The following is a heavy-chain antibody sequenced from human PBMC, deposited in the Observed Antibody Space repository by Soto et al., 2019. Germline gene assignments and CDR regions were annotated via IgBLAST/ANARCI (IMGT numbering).Heavy chain of an antibody. CDR2: ISGSGGST. Sequence: GGSLRLSCAASGFTFSSYAMSWVRQAPGKGLEWVSAISGSGGSTYYADSVKGRFTISRDNSKNTLYLQMNSLRAEDTAVYYCAKGPGVGLVLAGSKFDYWGQGTLVTVSS. D-gene: IGHD6-19*01. J-gene: IGHJ4*02. CDR3: AKGPGVGLVLAGSKFDY. CDR1: GFTFSSYA. V-gene: IGHV3-23*01.